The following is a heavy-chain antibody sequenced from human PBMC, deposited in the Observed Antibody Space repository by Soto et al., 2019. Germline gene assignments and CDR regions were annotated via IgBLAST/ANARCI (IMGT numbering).Heavy chain of an antibody. CDR1: GYTFTGYY. CDR3: ARDPHIQYSSSWPRWWYFDY. D-gene: IGHD6-13*01. Sequence: QVPLVQSGAEVKKPGASVKVSCKASGYTFTGYYMHWVRQAPGQGLEWMGWINPNSGGTNYAQKFQGRVTMTRDTSISTAYMELSRLRSDDTAVYYCARDPHIQYSSSWPRWWYFDYWGQGTLVTVSS. V-gene: IGHV1-2*02. CDR2: INPNSGGT. J-gene: IGHJ4*02.